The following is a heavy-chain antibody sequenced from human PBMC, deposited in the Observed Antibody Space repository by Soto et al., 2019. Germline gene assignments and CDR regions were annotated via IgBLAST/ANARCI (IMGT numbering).Heavy chain of an antibody. CDR1: GGTFSSYT. D-gene: IGHD2-21*02. J-gene: IGHJ4*02. Sequence: QVQLVQSGAEVKKPGSSVKVSCKASGGTFSSYTISWVRQAPGQGLEWMGRIIPILGIANYAQKFQGRVTITADKSTSXXYMELSSLRSEDTAVYYCAREVPRAYCGGDCYFDYWGQGTLVTVSS. V-gene: IGHV1-69*08. CDR3: AREVPRAYCGGDCYFDY. CDR2: IIPILGIA.